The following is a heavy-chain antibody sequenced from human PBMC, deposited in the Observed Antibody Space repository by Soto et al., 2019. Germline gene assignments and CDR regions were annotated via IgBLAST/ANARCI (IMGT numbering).Heavy chain of an antibody. J-gene: IGHJ6*02. CDR1: PGTLSSSSHY. V-gene: IGHV4-39*01. D-gene: IGHD6-6*01. CDR3: AKQLVSGVGYYYYGMDV. CDR2: IYYSGGT. Sequence: SQTLSLTCTLSPGTLSSSSHYWGWIRQPPGKGQEWIGSIYYSGGTYYNPSLKSRVTRSVDTSKKRFSLKLSSVTAADTAVYYCAKQLVSGVGYYYYGMDVWGQGTTVTV.